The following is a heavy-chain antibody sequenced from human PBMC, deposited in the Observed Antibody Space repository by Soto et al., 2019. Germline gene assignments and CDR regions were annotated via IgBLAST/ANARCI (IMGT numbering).Heavy chain of an antibody. J-gene: IGHJ4*02. D-gene: IGHD1-1*01. CDR3: AKNWGGLERSFLEDL. Sequence: EVQLLESGGGLVQPGGSLRLSCAASGFTFSSYAMSWVRQAPGKGLEWVSAISGSGGSKYYADSVKGRFTISRDNAKNTLYMQMNSLRAEDTAVYYCAKNWGGLERSFLEDLWGQGTLVTVSS. V-gene: IGHV3-23*01. CDR2: ISGSGGSK. CDR1: GFTFSSYA.